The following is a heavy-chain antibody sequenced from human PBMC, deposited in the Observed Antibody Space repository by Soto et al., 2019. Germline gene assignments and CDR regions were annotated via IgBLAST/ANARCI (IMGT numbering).Heavy chain of an antibody. CDR3: ARRTGGELGGYYYYYGMDV. CDR1: GGSISSGGYY. Sequence: QVQLQESGPGLVKPSQTLSLTCTVSGGSISSGGYYWSWIRQHPGKGLEWIGYIYYSGSTYYNPSLKSRVTISVDTSKNQFPRKLSSVTAADTAVYYGARRTGGELGGYYYYYGMDVWGQGTTVTVSS. J-gene: IGHJ6*02. V-gene: IGHV4-31*03. CDR2: IYYSGST. D-gene: IGHD3-16*01.